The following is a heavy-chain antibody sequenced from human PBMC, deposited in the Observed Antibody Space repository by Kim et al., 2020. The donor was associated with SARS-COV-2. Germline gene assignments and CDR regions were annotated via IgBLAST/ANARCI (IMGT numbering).Heavy chain of an antibody. J-gene: IGHJ4*02. CDR3: ARGGRYFSSTSCYTGFDY. D-gene: IGHD2-2*02. V-gene: IGHV4-34*01. CDR2: INHSGST. Sequence: SETLSLTCAVYGGSFSGYYWSWIRQPPGKGLEWIGEINHSGSTNYNPSLKSRVTISVDTSKNQFSLKLSSVTAADTAVYYCARGGRYFSSTSCYTGFDYWGQGTLVTVSS. CDR1: GGSFSGYY.